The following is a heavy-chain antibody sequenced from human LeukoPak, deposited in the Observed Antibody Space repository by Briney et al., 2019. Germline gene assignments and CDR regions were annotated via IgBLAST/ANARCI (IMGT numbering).Heavy chain of an antibody. CDR2: ITSTSSYV. CDR3: ARAVRVGDAHFDY. D-gene: IGHD1-26*01. CDR1: GFTFSTYN. V-gene: IGHV3-21*04. Sequence: GGSLRLSCEASGFTFSTYNMNWVRQAPGKRLEWVSSITSTSSYVFYADSVKGRFTISRDNAKNSLYLQMNSLRAEDTALYYCARAVRVGDAHFDYWGQGTLVTASS. J-gene: IGHJ4*02.